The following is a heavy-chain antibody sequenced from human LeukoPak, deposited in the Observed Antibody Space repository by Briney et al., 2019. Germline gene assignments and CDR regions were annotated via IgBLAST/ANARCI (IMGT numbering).Heavy chain of an antibody. J-gene: IGHJ4*02. V-gene: IGHV1-69*13. Sequence: SVKVSCKASGGTFSSYAISWVRQAPGQGLEWMGGIIPIFGTANYAQKFQGRVTITADESTSTAYMELSSLRSEDTAVYYCARESVCSGGSCYSFDYWGQGTLVTVSS. CDR1: GGTFSSYA. D-gene: IGHD2-15*01. CDR2: IIPIFGTA. CDR3: ARESVCSGGSCYSFDY.